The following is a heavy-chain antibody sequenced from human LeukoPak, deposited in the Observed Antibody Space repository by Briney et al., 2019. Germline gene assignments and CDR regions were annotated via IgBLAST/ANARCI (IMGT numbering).Heavy chain of an antibody. CDR1: GGSISSYY. Sequence: SETLSLTCTVSGGSISSYYWSWIRQPPGKGLEWIGYIYTSGSTNYNPSLKSRVTISVDTSKNRFSLKLSSVTAADTAVYYCARHVGSSWSPFDYWGQGTLVTVSS. J-gene: IGHJ4*02. D-gene: IGHD6-13*01. CDR2: IYTSGST. CDR3: ARHVGSSWSPFDY. V-gene: IGHV4-4*09.